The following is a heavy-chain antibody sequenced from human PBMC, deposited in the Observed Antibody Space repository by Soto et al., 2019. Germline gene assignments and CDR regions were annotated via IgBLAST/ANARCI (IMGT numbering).Heavy chain of an antibody. Sequence: SETLSLTCTVSGGSISSGGYYWSWIRQHPGKGLEWIGEINHSGSTNYNPSLKSRVTISVDTSKNQFSLKLSSVTAADTAVYYCARGLGYCSGGSCYRSYYYGMDVWGQGTTVTVSS. CDR1: GGSISSGGYY. D-gene: IGHD2-15*01. J-gene: IGHJ6*02. V-gene: IGHV4-39*07. CDR2: INHSGST. CDR3: ARGLGYCSGGSCYRSYYYGMDV.